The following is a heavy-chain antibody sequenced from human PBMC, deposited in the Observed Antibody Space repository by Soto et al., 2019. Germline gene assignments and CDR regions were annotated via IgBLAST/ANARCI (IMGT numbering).Heavy chain of an antibody. CDR2: IYPGDSDT. CDR3: ARGATYCATTTCRFDP. CDR1: GYSFSDYW. V-gene: IGHV5-51*01. D-gene: IGHD2-2*01. J-gene: IGHJ5*02. Sequence: GESLKISCKASGYSFSDYWIGWVRQMPGRGLEWMGIIYPGDSDTRYSASFQGQVTISADKSISTTFLQWSSLKASDTALYYCARGATYCATTTCRFDPWGQGTLVSV.